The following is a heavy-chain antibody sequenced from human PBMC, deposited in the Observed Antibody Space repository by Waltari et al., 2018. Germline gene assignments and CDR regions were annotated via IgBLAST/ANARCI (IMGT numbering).Heavy chain of an antibody. V-gene: IGHV3-21*03. D-gene: IGHD3-10*01. CDR1: GFTFTSSG. J-gene: IGHJ4*02. CDR2: ISSSSSYI. CDR3: AYGSGSYYKFDY. Sequence: QLVESGGGLLKPGGSLRLSSPSSGFTFTSSGMNWVRQAAGKGLEWVSSISSSSSYIYYADSVKGRFTVSRDNAKNSLYLQMNSLRAEDTAVYYCAYGSGSYYKFDYWGQGTLVTVSS.